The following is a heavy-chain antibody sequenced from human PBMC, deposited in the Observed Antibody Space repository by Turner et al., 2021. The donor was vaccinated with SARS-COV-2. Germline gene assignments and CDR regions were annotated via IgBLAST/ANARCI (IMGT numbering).Heavy chain of an antibody. CDR2: IYYSWRS. CDR1: RGPISSSICY. V-gene: IGHV4-39*01. J-gene: IGHJ6*02. D-gene: IGHD3-3*01. CDR3: SGVVDTLDYNYGMDV. Sequence: LQLQESGPGLVKPSETLSLTCTVSRGPISSSICYWGWISQPPGEGREWMGRIYYSWRSYYNTSLKSRRTITVNTAKNKYPLNMRSKTAADAAVYYYSGVVDTLDYNYGMDVWGQGTTVTVSS.